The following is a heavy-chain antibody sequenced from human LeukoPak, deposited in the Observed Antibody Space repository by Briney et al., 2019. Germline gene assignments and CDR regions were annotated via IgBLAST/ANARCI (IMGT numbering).Heavy chain of an antibody. V-gene: IGHV4-61*05. J-gene: IGHJ4*02. CDR1: GGSISSSSYS. Sequence: PSETLSLTCTVSGGSISSSSYSWSWIRQPPGKGLEWIGYIYYSGSTNYNPSLKSRVTISVDTSKNQFSLKLSSVTAADTAVYYCARQGRAVASDPDYWGQGTLVTVSS. CDR2: IYYSGST. D-gene: IGHD6-19*01. CDR3: ARQGRAVASDPDY.